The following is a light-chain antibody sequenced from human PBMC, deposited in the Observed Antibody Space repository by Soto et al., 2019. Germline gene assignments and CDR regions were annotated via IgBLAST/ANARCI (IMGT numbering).Light chain of an antibody. CDR2: EVT. CDR3: TSYTSSTTLL. J-gene: IGLJ2*01. V-gene: IGLV2-14*01. CDR1: ISDLGDYNY. Sequence: QSALTQPASVSGSPGQSITISCTGAISDLGDYNYVSWYQQYPGEAPKLVIYEVTNRPSGISNRFSGSKSANTASLTISGLQAEDEADYYCTSYTSSTTLLFGGGTKLTVL.